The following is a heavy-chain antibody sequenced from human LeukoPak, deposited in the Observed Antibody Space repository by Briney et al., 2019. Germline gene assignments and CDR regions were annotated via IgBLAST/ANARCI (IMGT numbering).Heavy chain of an antibody. D-gene: IGHD1-26*01. Sequence: GGSLRLSCTVSEFTFSTSWMNWVRQAPGKGLEWVANLNPDGSVGRYVDSVRGRFSVSRDNGQNTGYLQMNSLSVDDTGVYFCLAWASPTPYWGPGTPVAVSS. CDR1: EFTFSTSW. CDR2: LNPDGSVG. CDR3: LAWASPTPY. V-gene: IGHV3-7*02. J-gene: IGHJ1*01.